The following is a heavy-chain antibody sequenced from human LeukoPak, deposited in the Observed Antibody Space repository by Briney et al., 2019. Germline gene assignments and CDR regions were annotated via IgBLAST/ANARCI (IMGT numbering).Heavy chain of an antibody. Sequence: SETLSLTCTVSGGSISSSSYYWGWIRRPPGKGLEWIVSIYYSGSTYYNPSLKSRVTISVDTSKNQFSLKLSSVTAADTAVYYCASAAAAYHDAFDIWGQGTMVTVSS. D-gene: IGHD6-13*01. CDR1: GGSISSSSYY. CDR2: IYYSGST. J-gene: IGHJ3*02. V-gene: IGHV4-39*01. CDR3: ASAAAAYHDAFDI.